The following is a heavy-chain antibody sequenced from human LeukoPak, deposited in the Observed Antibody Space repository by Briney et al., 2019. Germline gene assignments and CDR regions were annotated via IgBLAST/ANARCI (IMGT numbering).Heavy chain of an antibody. CDR1: GFTFSSYA. CDR3: AKSYYYDSSGYYYGEENAFDI. V-gene: IGHV3-23*01. Sequence: GGSLRLSCAASGFTFSSYAMSWVRQAPGKGLEWVSAISGCGGSTYYADSVKGRFTISRDNSKNTLYLQMNSLRAEDTAVYYCAKSYYYDSSGYYYGEENAFDIWGQGTIVTVSS. J-gene: IGHJ3*02. D-gene: IGHD3-22*01. CDR2: ISGCGGST.